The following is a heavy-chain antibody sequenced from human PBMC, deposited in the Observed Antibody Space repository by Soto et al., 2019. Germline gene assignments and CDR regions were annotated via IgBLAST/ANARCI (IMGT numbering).Heavy chain of an antibody. D-gene: IGHD3-22*01. J-gene: IGHJ4*02. CDR1: GFTFSSYA. V-gene: IGHV3-23*01. CDR2: ISGSGGST. CDR3: AKDFPGDYYDSSGPAGY. Sequence: GGSLRLSCAASGFTFSSYAMSWVRQAPGKGLEWVSAISGSGGSTYYADSVKGRFTISRDNSKNTLYLQMNSLRAEDTAVYYCAKDFPGDYYDSSGPAGYWGQGTLVTVSS.